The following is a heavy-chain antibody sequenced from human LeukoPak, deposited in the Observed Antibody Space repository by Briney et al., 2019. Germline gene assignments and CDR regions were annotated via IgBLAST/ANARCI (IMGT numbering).Heavy chain of an antibody. CDR3: AKDWTTVVTPKGYYFDS. Sequence: GGSLRLSCAASGFSFNNYAMSWVRQAPGKGLEWVSAISTTGGSTYYADSVKGRFTISRDNSKNTLSLQMDSLRVEDTAVYYCAKDWTTVVTPKGYYFDSWGQGTLVTVFS. CDR1: GFSFNNYA. D-gene: IGHD4-23*01. J-gene: IGHJ4*02. CDR2: ISTTGGST. V-gene: IGHV3-23*01.